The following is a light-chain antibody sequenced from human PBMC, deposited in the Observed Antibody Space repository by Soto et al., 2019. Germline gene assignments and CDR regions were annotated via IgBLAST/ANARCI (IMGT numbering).Light chain of an antibody. CDR3: CSYAGSSTVMV. CDR1: SSDVGSYNL. J-gene: IGLJ2*01. CDR2: EGS. Sequence: QSVLTQPASVSGSPGQSITISCTGTSSDVGSYNLVSWYQQHPGKAPKLMIYEGSKRPSGVSNRFSGSKSGNTASLTSSGLKAEDEADYYCCSYAGSSTVMVFGGRTKLTVL. V-gene: IGLV2-23*01.